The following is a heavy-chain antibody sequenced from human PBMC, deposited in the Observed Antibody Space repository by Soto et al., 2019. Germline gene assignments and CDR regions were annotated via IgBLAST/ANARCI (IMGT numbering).Heavy chain of an antibody. CDR1: GYTFTSYA. V-gene: IGHV1-2*04. CDR3: ARSSSSWYDLFDY. Sequence: ASVKVSCKASGYTFTSYAMNWVRQAPGQRLEWIGCINPNSGGTNYAQKFQGWVTMTRDTSISTAYMELSRLRSDDTAVYYCARSSSSWYDLFDYWGQGTLVTVSS. J-gene: IGHJ4*02. D-gene: IGHD6-13*01. CDR2: INPNSGGT.